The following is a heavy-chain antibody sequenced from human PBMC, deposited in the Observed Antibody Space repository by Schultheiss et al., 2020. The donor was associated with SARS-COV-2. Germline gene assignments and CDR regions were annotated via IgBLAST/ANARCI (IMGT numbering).Heavy chain of an antibody. CDR1: GFTFRDTW. V-gene: IGHV3-7*01. Sequence: GESLKISCAASGFTFRDTWMNWVRQAPGKGLEWVAAINRDGGQKYYADSVKGRFTISRDNAKNSLYLQMNSLRAEDTAVYYCARGGYSSSWTPNPPEKYFQHWGQGTLVTVSS. D-gene: IGHD6-13*01. CDR2: INRDGGQK. J-gene: IGHJ1*01. CDR3: ARGGYSSSWTPNPPEKYFQH.